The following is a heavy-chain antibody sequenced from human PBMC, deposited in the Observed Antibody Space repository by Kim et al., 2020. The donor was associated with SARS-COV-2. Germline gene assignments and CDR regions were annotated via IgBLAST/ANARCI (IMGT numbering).Heavy chain of an antibody. D-gene: IGHD3-3*01. V-gene: IGHV3-48*04. CDR3: ARRKTEETYYYDFWSGLDNWFDP. CDR1: GFTFSSYS. J-gene: IGHJ5*02. CDR2: ISSSSSTI. Sequence: GGSLRLSCAASGFTFSSYSMNWVRQAPGKGLEWVSYISSSSSTIYYADSVKGRFTISRDNAKNSLYLQMNSLRAEDTAVYYCARRKTEETYYYDFWSGLDNWFDPWGQGTLVTVSS.